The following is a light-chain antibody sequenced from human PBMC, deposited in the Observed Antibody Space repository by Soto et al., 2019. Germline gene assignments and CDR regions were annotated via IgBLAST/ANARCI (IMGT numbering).Light chain of an antibody. CDR3: QHYNGFSWT. V-gene: IGKV1-5*03. CDR1: QSISRW. Sequence: DIQMTQSPPTLSAFVGDRVTITCLASQSISRWLDWFQQKPGKAPKLLIYQASTLETGVPSRFSGSGSGTEFTLTISSLQPDDFATYYCQHYNGFSWTFGQGTKVDIK. J-gene: IGKJ1*01. CDR2: QAS.